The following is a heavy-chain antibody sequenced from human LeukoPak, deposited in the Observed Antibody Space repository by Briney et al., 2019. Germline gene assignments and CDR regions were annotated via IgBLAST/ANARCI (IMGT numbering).Heavy chain of an antibody. CDR2: IIPILGIA. Sequence: SVKVSCKASGGTFSSYAISWVRQAPGQGLEWMGRIIPILGIANYAQKFQGRVTITADKSTSTAYMELSSLRSEDTAVYYRARDLPVLMVYAIEWWFDPWGQGTLVTVSS. CDR1: GGTFSSYA. CDR3: ARDLPVLMVYAIEWWFDP. J-gene: IGHJ5*02. V-gene: IGHV1-69*04. D-gene: IGHD2-8*01.